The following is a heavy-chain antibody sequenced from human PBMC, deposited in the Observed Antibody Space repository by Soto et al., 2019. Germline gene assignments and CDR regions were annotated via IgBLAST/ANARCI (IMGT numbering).Heavy chain of an antibody. D-gene: IGHD6-19*01. CDR1: GFTFSDYY. CDR3: ARLAVAGRAYYYYYGMDV. CDR2: ISSSSSYT. Sequence: QVQLVESGGGLVKPGGSLRLSCAASGFTFSDYYMSWIRQAPGKGLEWVSYISSSSSYTNYADSVKGRFTISRDNAKNSLYLQMNSLRAEDTAVYYCARLAVAGRAYYYYYGMDVWGQGTTVTVSS. V-gene: IGHV3-11*05. J-gene: IGHJ6*02.